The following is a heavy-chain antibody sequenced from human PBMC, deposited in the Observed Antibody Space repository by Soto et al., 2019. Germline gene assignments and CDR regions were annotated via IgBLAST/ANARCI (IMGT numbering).Heavy chain of an antibody. J-gene: IGHJ4*02. Sequence: PSETLSLTCTVSSGSISTYYWSWIRQPPGKGLEWIGYIYYTGSTNYNPSLKTRVAISMDTSKNQFSLNLSSVTAADTAVYYCAGAPNWDYFDFWGLETLATVSS. D-gene: IGHD7-27*01. CDR2: IYYTGST. V-gene: IGHV4-59*01. CDR3: AGAPNWDYFDF. CDR1: SGSISTYY.